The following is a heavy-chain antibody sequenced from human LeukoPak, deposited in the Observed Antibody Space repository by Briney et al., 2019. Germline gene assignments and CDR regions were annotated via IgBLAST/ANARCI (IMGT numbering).Heavy chain of an antibody. Sequence: GGALRLSCAASGFTFSSYWIHWVRQAPGRGLVWVSGTNTDGSSTMYADSVKGRFTIARYNSKNTLYLQMNSLRAEDTAVYYCYGPNAEHWGQGTLVTVSS. D-gene: IGHD2-8*01. CDR1: GFTFSSYW. CDR3: YGPNAEH. CDR2: TNTDGSST. J-gene: IGHJ1*01. V-gene: IGHV3-74*03.